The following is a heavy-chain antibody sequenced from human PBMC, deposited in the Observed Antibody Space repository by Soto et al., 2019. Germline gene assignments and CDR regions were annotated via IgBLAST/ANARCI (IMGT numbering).Heavy chain of an antibody. J-gene: IGHJ6*03. Sequence: PSQTLSLTCTVSGGSIISSTSYWVWIRQPPGRWLEWIGSISYSGSTYYNPSLKSRVTISGDTAKRQFSLKLSSVSAADTAVYYCARHLVSAVAGTAYYYMDVWGKGTTVTVSS. D-gene: IGHD6-19*01. CDR1: GGSIISSTSY. CDR2: ISYSGST. CDR3: ARHLVSAVAGTAYYYMDV. V-gene: IGHV4-39*01.